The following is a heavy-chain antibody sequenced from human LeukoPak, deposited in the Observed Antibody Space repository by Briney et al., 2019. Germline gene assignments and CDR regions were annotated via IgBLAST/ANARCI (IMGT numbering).Heavy chain of an antibody. D-gene: IGHD3-9*01. J-gene: IGHJ6*03. Sequence: PSETLSLTCTVSGYSISTGYYWDWIRQPPGKGLEWIGTFYHGGSTYYKPSLKSRVTISVDTSKNQFSLNLTSVTAADTAVYYCARGSLRRLTYYDILTGYGDYYYYYMDVWGKGTTVTFSS. CDR2: FYHGGST. V-gene: IGHV4-38-2*02. CDR1: GYSISTGYY. CDR3: ARGSLRRLTYYDILTGYGDYYYYYMDV.